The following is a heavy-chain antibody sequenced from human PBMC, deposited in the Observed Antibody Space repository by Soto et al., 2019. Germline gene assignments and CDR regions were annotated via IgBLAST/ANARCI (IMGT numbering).Heavy chain of an antibody. CDR3: ERHRYAGYSYGLYWFDP. Sequence: PSETLSLTGVVSGGPVTNTTYFRGWIRQPPGKEPEWIGSIYYSGTTYSNPSLKSRLTMSIDTSKNQFSLKLSSVTAADTAVYYCERHRYAGYSYGLYWFDPWGQGALVTVSS. CDR1: GGPVTNTTYF. D-gene: IGHD5-18*01. CDR2: IYYSGTT. J-gene: IGHJ5*02. V-gene: IGHV4-39*01.